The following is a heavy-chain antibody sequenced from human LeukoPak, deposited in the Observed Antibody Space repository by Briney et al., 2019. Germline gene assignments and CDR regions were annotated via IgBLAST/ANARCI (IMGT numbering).Heavy chain of an antibody. V-gene: IGHV3-74*03. CDR1: GFAFNKYW. CDR2: INGDGSST. D-gene: IGHD2-15*01. J-gene: IGHJ6*02. Sequence: PGGSLRLSCAASGFAFNKYWVHWVRQVPGKELVWVSRINGDGSSTMYADSVKGRFTISRDNAKNTLYLQMNSLRAEDTAVYYCAKTDSTIPNLLDVWGQGTTVTVSS. CDR3: AKTDSTIPNLLDV.